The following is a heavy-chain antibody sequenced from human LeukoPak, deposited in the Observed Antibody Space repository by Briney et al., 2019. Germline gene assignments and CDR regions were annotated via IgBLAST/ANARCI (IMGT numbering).Heavy chain of an antibody. Sequence: KPSETLSLTCAVYGGSFSGYYWSWIRQPPGKGLEWIGEINHSGSTNYNPSLKSRVTISVDTSKNQFSLKLSSVTAADTAVYYCARTRRFYSSGWYYFDYWGQGTLVTVSS. CDR2: INHSGST. D-gene: IGHD6-19*01. CDR1: GGSFSGYY. J-gene: IGHJ4*02. V-gene: IGHV4-34*01. CDR3: ARTRRFYSSGWYYFDY.